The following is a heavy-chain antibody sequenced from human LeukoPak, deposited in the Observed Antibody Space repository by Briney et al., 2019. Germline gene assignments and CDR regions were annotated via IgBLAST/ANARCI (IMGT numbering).Heavy chain of an antibody. D-gene: IGHD2-15*01. CDR2: INPSGGST. J-gene: IGHJ3*02. V-gene: IGHV1-46*01. CDR1: GYTFTSYF. CDR3: ARIYCSGGSCYSPGDAFDI. Sequence: ASVKVSCKASGYTFTSYFMHWVRQAPGQGPECMGIINPSGGSTSYAQKFQGRVTMTRDTSTSTVYMELSSLRSEDTAVYYCARIYCSGGSCYSPGDAFDIWGQGTMVTVSS.